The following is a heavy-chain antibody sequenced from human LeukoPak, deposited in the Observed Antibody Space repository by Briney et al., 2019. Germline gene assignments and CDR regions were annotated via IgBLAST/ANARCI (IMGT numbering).Heavy chain of an antibody. CDR1: GFTFQNYP. D-gene: IGHD3-16*01. CDR3: AKEIMETTYFDY. J-gene: IGHJ4*02. CDR2: ISGSGGNT. Sequence: GGPLRLPCAASGFTFQNYPMSGARRAPGRGLEWVSAISGSGGNTYYADSVKGRFTISRDNSKNTLYLQMNSLRAEDTAVYYCAKEIMETTYFDYWGQGTLVTVSS. V-gene: IGHV3-23*01.